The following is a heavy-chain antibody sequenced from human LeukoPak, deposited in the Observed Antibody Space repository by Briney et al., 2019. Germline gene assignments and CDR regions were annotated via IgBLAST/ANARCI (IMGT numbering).Heavy chain of an antibody. V-gene: IGHV4-4*07. CDR2: IYTSRST. CDR3: ARDRIAVAGTSFDY. CDR1: GGSISSYY. J-gene: IGHJ4*02. Sequence: ASRTLSLTCTVSGGSISSYYWSWIRQPAGKGLEWIGRIYTSRSTNYNPSLKSRVTMSVDTSKNQFSLKLSSVTAADTAVYYCARDRIAVAGTSFDYWGQGTLVTVSS. D-gene: IGHD6-19*01.